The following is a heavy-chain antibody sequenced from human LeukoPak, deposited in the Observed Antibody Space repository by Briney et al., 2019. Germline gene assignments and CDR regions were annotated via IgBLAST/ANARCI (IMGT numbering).Heavy chain of an antibody. D-gene: IGHD4-17*01. CDR1: GGTFSSYA. CDR3: ATDRFRTYGALGGIDY. CDR2: IIPIFGTA. Sequence: GASVKVSCKASGGTFSSYAISWVRQAPGQGLEWMGGIIPIFGTANYAQKFQGRVTITADESTSTAYMELSSLRSEDTAVYYCATDRFRTYGALGGIDYWGQGTLVTVSS. V-gene: IGHV1-69*13. J-gene: IGHJ4*02.